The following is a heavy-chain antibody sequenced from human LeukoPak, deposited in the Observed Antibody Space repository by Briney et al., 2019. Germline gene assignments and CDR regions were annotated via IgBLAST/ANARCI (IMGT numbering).Heavy chain of an antibody. J-gene: IGHJ4*02. CDR3: ARSIPYGTTWYGRSDY. V-gene: IGHV3-7*03. CDR1: GFPFSSYS. Sequence: GGSLRLSCAASGFPFSSYSMTWVRQAPGKGLEWVANIKPDGTTKFHVDSVKGRFTISRDNALNSLYLQMNSLRAEDTAIYYCARSIPYGTTWYGRSDYWGQGALVTVSS. D-gene: IGHD6-13*01. CDR2: IKPDGTTK.